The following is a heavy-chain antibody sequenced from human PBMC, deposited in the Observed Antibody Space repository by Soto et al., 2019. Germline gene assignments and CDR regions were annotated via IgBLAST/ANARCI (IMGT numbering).Heavy chain of an antibody. CDR2: IYYSGST. D-gene: IGHD5-18*01. CDR1: GGSISSYY. Sequence: SETLSLTCTVSGGSISSYYWSWIRQPPGRGLEWIGYIYYSGSTNYNPSLKSRVTISVDTSKNQFSLKLSSVTAADTAVYYCAIRGEAVDTAMVSFDYWGQGTLVTVSS. J-gene: IGHJ4*02. CDR3: AIRGEAVDTAMVSFDY. V-gene: IGHV4-59*01.